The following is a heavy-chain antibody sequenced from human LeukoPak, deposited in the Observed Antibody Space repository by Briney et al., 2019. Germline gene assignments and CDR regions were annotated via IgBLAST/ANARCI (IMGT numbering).Heavy chain of an antibody. CDR2: IIPILGIA. D-gene: IGHD6-19*01. CDR1: GGTFSSYA. J-gene: IGHJ4*02. CDR3: ARGLDSSGPFDY. Sequence: ASVKVSCKASGGTFSSYAISWVRQAPGQGLEWMGRIIPILGIANYAQKFQGRVTITADKSTSTAYMELSSLRSEDTAVYYCARGLDSSGPFDYWGQGTLVTVSS. V-gene: IGHV1-69*04.